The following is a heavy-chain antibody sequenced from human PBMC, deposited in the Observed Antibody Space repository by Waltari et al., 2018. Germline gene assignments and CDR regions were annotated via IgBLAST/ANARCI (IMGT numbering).Heavy chain of an antibody. CDR2: IHPNSGGK. J-gene: IGHJ5*02. V-gene: IGHV1-2*02. CDR3: ARGVGKYYDSSGYSNWFDP. CDR1: GYTFTGYY. Sequence: QVQLVQSGAEVKKPGASVKVSCKASGYTFTGYYMHWVRPAPGQGLEWMGWIHPNSGGKTYEQNFRGRSTMTRDTSISTAYRERSRLRSDDTAVYYCARGVGKYYDSSGYSNWFDPWGQGTLVTVSS. D-gene: IGHD3-22*01.